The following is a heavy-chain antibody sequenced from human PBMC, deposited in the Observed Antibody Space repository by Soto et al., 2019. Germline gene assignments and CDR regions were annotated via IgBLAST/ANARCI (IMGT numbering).Heavy chain of an antibody. CDR1: GFTFSNAW. V-gene: IGHV3-15*01. CDR2: IKTKTDGEST. Sequence: PGVSLRLSCAASGFTFSNAWMNWVRQAPGKGLEWVGRIKTKTDGESTDYAAPVKGRFTISRDDSKNTLFLQMNSLTTDDTAVYSCASGASLDYWGQGTLVTVSS. CDR3: ASGASLDY. J-gene: IGHJ4*02. D-gene: IGHD3-10*01.